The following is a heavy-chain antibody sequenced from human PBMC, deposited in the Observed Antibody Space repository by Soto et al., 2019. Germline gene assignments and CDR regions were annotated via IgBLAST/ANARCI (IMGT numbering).Heavy chain of an antibody. J-gene: IGHJ4*02. CDR3: ARARGYYYDSSGTFDY. CDR2: INPNSGGT. V-gene: IGHV1-2*02. CDR1: GYTFTGYY. Sequence: RASVKVSCKASGYTFTGYYMHWVRQAPGQGLEWMGWINPNSGGTNYAQKFQGRVTMTRDTSISTAYMELSRLRSDDTAVYYCARARGYYYDSSGTFDYWGQGTLVTVSS. D-gene: IGHD3-22*01.